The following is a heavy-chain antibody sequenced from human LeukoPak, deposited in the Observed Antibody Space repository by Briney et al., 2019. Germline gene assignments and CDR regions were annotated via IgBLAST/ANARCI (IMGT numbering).Heavy chain of an antibody. J-gene: IGHJ4*02. CDR3: ASLLSFYGSGSYRDY. Sequence: SETLSLTCTVSGGSISSSSYYWGWIRQPRGKGLEWIGSIYYSGSTYYNPSLKSRVTISVDTSKNQFSLKLSSVTAADTAVYYCASLLSFYGSGSYRDYWGQGTLVTVSS. CDR1: GGSISSSSYY. V-gene: IGHV4-39*01. CDR2: IYYSGST. D-gene: IGHD3-10*01.